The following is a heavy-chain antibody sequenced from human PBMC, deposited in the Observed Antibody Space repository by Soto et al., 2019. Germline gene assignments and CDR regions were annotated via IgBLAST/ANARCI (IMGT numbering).Heavy chain of an antibody. Sequence: QVHLVQSGAEVKKPGASVQVSCKGSGYAFTTSGITWVRQAPGQGLEGMGWISAHNGNTNSEQKLQGRVTVTRDSSTSTAYMELRSLRSADTAVYYCARGRYGEYWGRGALVTVSS. J-gene: IGHJ4*02. CDR3: ARGRYGEY. V-gene: IGHV1-18*01. CDR2: ISAHNGNT. CDR1: GYAFTTSG. D-gene: IGHD3-10*01.